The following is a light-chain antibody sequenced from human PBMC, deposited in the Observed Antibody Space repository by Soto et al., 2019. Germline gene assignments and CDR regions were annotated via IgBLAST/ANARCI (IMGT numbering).Light chain of an antibody. CDR1: SSDGGCYND. J-gene: IGLJ1*01. Sequence: QSSLTHPPAAPGSAAPSVAISCTGTSSDGGCYNDVSWYQQYPGKARTLMIYEVNKQTSRLSDRLSGSTSCNTASLTVPGLQADDEDDYCCSPYAGSSNVFGTGTKVTVL. CDR3: SPYAGSSNV. CDR2: EVN. V-gene: IGLV2-8*01.